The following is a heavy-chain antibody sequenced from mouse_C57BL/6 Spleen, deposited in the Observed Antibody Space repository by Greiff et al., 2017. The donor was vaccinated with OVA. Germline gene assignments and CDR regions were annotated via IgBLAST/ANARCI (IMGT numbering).Heavy chain of an antibody. V-gene: IGHV1-18*01. J-gene: IGHJ3*01. CDR2: INPNNGGT. CDR3: SRGGYYDYPFAY. Sequence: VQLQQSGPELVKPGASVKIPCKASGYTFTDYNMAWVKQTHGKSLEWIGIINPNNGGTIYNQKFKCQATLSVTKSSITASMVLRSLTADDTAVYYCSRGGYYDYPFAYWGQGTLVTVSA. CDR1: GYTFTDYN. D-gene: IGHD2-4*01.